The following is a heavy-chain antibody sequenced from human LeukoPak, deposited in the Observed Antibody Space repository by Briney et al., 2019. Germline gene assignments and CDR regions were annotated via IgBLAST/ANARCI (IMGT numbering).Heavy chain of an antibody. CDR2: INPNSGGT. Sequence: ASVKVSCKASGYTFTGYYMHWVRQAPGQGLEWMGWINPNSGGTNYAQKFQGRVTMTRDTSISTAYMELSRLRSDDTAVYYCATPLVASPYYYYYMDVWGKGTTVTVSS. V-gene: IGHV1-2*02. J-gene: IGHJ6*03. CDR3: ATPLVASPYYYYYMDV. CDR1: GYTFTGYY. D-gene: IGHD3-10*01.